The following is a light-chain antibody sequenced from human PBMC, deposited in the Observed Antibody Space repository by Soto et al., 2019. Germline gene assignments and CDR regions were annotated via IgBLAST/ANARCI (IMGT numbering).Light chain of an antibody. J-gene: IGKJ1*01. V-gene: IGKV1-13*02. CDR1: QDITSD. Sequence: AVQLTQSPSSLSASLGDTVIITCRASQDITSDLAWYQQRPEKAPVLLIYDASRLESGVPPRFSGGGSGTEFSLTISSLQPEDFATYFCQQFNAYPRTFGQGTKVDIK. CDR3: QQFNAYPRT. CDR2: DAS.